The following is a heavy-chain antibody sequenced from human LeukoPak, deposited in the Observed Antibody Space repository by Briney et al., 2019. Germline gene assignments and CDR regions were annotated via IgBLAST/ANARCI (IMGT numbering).Heavy chain of an antibody. CDR1: GGFMRSYY. V-gene: IGHV4-59*08. CDR3: ARMGNPSIATTDS. J-gene: IGHJ4*02. CDR2: IFYSGST. D-gene: IGHD6-13*01. Sequence: PSETLSLTCTVSGGFMRSYYWSWIRQPPGKGLEWIGYIFYSGSTNYNPSLKSRVTISVDTSKNQFSLKLSTVTAADTAVYYCARMGNPSIATTDSWGQGTLVTVSS.